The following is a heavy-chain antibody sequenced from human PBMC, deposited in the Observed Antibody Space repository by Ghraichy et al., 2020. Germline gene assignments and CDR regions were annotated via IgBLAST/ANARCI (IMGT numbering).Heavy chain of an antibody. CDR3: SRDRGALARLGGMDV. D-gene: IGHD3-16*01. Sequence: GGSLRLSCAASGFIFSNYDMNWVRQAPGKGLEWVAYISGSSKSIYYADSVKGRLTISRDNAKKALYLQMNNMRGEETAVYYCSRDRGALARLGGMDVWGQRPTLSLSS. CDR2: ISGSSKSI. CDR1: GFIFSNYD. V-gene: IGHV3-21*01. J-gene: IGHJ6*02.